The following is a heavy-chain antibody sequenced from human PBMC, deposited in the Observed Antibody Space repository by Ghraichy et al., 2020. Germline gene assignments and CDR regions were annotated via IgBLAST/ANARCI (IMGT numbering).Heavy chain of an antibody. CDR2: VSTSGNT. Sequence: GGSLRLSCAASGFVFSGYAMTWVRQAPGKGLEWVSSVSTSGNTYYIDSVKGRFTVSRDNSKNTLFLQMNSLRTDDTAVYYCATGSREAAAGGDFWGQGTLVTVSS. J-gene: IGHJ4*02. CDR1: GFVFSGYA. V-gene: IGHV3-23*01. CDR3: ATGSREAAAGGDF. D-gene: IGHD6-13*01.